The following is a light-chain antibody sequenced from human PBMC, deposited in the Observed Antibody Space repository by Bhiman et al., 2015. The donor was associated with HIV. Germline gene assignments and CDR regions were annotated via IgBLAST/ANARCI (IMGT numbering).Light chain of an antibody. J-gene: IGLJ1*01. CDR3: SSYTTSSTYV. CDR1: DIGSKI. V-gene: IGLV3-21*01. Sequence: SYMLTQPPSVSVAPGKTATITCGGNDIGSKIVHWYQQKPGQAPLLVISYDGDRPSGIPERFSGSKSGNTASLTISGLQAEDEADYYCSSYTTSSTYVFGSGTKVTVV. CDR2: YDG.